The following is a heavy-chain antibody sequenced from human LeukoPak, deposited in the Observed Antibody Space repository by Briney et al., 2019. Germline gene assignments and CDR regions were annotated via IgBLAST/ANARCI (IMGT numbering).Heavy chain of an antibody. CDR2: IKSKTDGGTT. CDR3: AAVLANYYYDFDY. D-gene: IGHD3-22*01. Sequence: PGGSLRLSCAASGFPFSYTWMTWVRQAPGKGLEWVGRIKSKTDGGTTDYAAPVKGRFTISRDDSKNTLYLQMDSLRTEDTAVYYCAAVLANYYYDFDYWGQGTLVTVSS. V-gene: IGHV3-15*01. CDR1: GFPFSYTW. J-gene: IGHJ4*02.